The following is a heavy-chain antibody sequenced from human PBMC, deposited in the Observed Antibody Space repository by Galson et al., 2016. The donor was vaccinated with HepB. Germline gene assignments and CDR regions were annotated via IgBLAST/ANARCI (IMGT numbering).Heavy chain of an antibody. D-gene: IGHD3-10*01. CDR1: GFTFSGST. CDR3: IRGGSGGYYYGLDG. V-gene: IGHV3-73*01. Sequence: SLRLSCAASGFTFSGSTIHWVRQAPGKGLEWVGRIRSEGNNYATAYAASVNGRFILSRDDSKNMAYLEMNSLKVEDTAVYYCIRGGSGGYYYGLDGWGQGTTVTVS. CDR2: IRSEGNNYAT. J-gene: IGHJ6*02.